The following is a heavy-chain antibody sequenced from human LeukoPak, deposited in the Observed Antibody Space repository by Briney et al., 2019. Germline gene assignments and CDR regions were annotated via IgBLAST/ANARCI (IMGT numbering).Heavy chain of an antibody. V-gene: IGHV3-15*01. CDR3: TAVPHDSAV. CDR2: IKSKTDGGTT. J-gene: IGHJ4*02. CDR1: KFAFNNAW. Sequence: GGSLRLSCAASKFAFNNAWMSWFRQAPGKGLEWVGHIKSKTDGGTTDYAAPVQGRFTISRDDSKDRLYLQMNSMKTEDTAVYYCTAVPHDSAVWGQGTLVTVSS. D-gene: IGHD3-22*01.